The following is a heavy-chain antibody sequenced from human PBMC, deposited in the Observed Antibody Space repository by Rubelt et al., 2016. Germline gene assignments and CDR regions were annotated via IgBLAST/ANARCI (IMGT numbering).Heavy chain of an antibody. CDR3: ARDRWQQPDY. CDR1: GYTFTGHY. D-gene: IGHD6-13*01. CDR2: INPNSGGA. V-gene: IGHV1-2*06. J-gene: IGHJ4*02. Sequence: QVQLVQSGAEVKKPGASVKVSCKASGYTFTGHYMHWVRQAPGQGLEWMGRINPNSGGANYAQRFQGRVTMTRDTSINTAKMGLGRLGSDDTAGYYCARDRWQQPDYWGQGTLVTVSS.